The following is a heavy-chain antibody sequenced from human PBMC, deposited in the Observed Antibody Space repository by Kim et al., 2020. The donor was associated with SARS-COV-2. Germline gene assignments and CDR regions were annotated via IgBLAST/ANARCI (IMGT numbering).Heavy chain of an antibody. D-gene: IGHD3-10*01. J-gene: IGHJ4*02. CDR2: SPL. CDR3: ASVGSGSYDY. V-gene: IGHV3-48*01. Sequence: SPLSYADSGKGRFTISRDHAKTSLYLQITSLRAEDTAVYYCASVGSGSYDYWGQGTLVTVSS.